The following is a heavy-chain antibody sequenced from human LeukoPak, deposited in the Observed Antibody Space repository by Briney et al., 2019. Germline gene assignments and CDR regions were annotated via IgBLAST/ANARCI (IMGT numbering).Heavy chain of an antibody. J-gene: IGHJ3*01. CDR3: SRLGGASVFDF. CDR1: GVFVSSSY. D-gene: IGHD3-10*01. Sequence: GGSLRLSCAASGVFVSSSYMTWVRQPPGKGLEWISVLDSGGGTKYADSVKGRFTISRDKSSNMLFLQMTRLRAEDTAVYYCSRLGGASVFDFWGQGTKVTVSS. V-gene: IGHV3-66*04. CDR2: LDSGGGT.